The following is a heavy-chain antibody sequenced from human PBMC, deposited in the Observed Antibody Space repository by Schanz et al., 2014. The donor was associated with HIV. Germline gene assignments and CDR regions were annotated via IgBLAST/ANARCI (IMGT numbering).Heavy chain of an antibody. CDR1: GGSFSSYA. CDR2: IIPIFGTA. D-gene: IGHD2-15*01. CDR3: ARGNLAWCGGGSCYTRFQFFQV. J-gene: IGHJ1*01. Sequence: QVQLVQSGAEVKKPGSSVKVSCKASGGSFSSYAINWVRQAPGQGLEWMGGIIPIFGTANYAQKFQGRVPIIADESTSTAYMELSSLRSADTAMYYCARGNLAWCGGGSCYTRFQFFQVWGQGTLITVSS. V-gene: IGHV1-69*01.